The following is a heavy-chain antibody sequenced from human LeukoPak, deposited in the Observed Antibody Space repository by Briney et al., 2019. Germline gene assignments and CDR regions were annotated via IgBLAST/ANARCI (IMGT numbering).Heavy chain of an antibody. CDR1: GGSFSGYY. J-gene: IGHJ3*02. CDR2: INHSGST. D-gene: IGHD3-10*01. CDR3: AKSNGYGLVDI. Sequence: SETLSLTCAVYGGSFSGYYWSWIRQPPGKGLEWIGEINHSGSTNYNPSLKSRVTISLDTSRNQFSLRLNSVTAADTAVYYCAKSNGYGLVDIWGQGTMVTVSS. V-gene: IGHV4-34*01.